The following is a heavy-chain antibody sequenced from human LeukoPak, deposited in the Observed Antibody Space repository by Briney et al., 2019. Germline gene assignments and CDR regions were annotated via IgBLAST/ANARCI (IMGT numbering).Heavy chain of an antibody. CDR2: INHFGTT. D-gene: IGHD3-3*01. V-gene: IGHV4-34*01. CDR1: GGTFGGYY. Sequence: SETLSLTCGVYGGTFGGYYWTWIRQAPGKGPEWIGEINHFGTTNYSPSLKSRVTISVDTSKNQFSLKLSSVTAADTAVYYCARGGAYYDFWSGSTYNWFDPWGQGTLVTVSS. J-gene: IGHJ5*02. CDR3: ARGGAYYDFWSGSTYNWFDP.